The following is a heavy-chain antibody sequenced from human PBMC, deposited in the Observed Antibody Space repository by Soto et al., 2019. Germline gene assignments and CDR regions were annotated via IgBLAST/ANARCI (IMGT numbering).Heavy chain of an antibody. D-gene: IGHD1-26*01. CDR1: GYTFTSYA. CDR3: ARGGGSYYHLDH. CDR2: INAGNGNT. V-gene: IGHV1-3*01. Sequence: QVQLVQSGAEVKKPGASVKVSCKASGYTFTSYAMHWVRQAPGQRLEWMGWINAGNGNTKYSQKFQGRVTITRDTSASTAYMELSSLRSEDTAVYYCARGGGSYYHLDHWGQGTLVTVSS. J-gene: IGHJ4*02.